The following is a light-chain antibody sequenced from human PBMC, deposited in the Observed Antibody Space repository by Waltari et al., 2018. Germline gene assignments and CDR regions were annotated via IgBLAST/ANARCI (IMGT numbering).Light chain of an antibody. CDR2: AAS. Sequence: AIRMTQSPSSFSASTGDRVTITCRASQGISSYLAWYQQKPGKAPKLLIYAASTLQSGVPSRFSGSGSGTDFTLTISCLQSEDFATYYCHQRSNWPITFGQGTRLEIK. J-gene: IGKJ5*01. CDR3: HQRSNWPIT. V-gene: IGKV1-8*01. CDR1: QGISSY.